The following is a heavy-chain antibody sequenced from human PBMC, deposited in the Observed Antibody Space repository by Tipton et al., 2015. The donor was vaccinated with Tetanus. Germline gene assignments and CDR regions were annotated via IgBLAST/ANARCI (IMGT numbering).Heavy chain of an antibody. CDR3: VRGRGLGAYSFGFEY. Sequence: LRLSCTVSGDSITSSKYSWNWIRQPPGKGLEWIGYVYHTGSTYYKPSLKSRVTMSVDRSMNQFSLNLNSVTAADTAVYYCVRGRGLGAYSFGFEYWGQGALVTVSS. D-gene: IGHD5-18*01. CDR1: GDSITSSKYS. V-gene: IGHV4-30-2*01. CDR2: VYHTGST. J-gene: IGHJ4*02.